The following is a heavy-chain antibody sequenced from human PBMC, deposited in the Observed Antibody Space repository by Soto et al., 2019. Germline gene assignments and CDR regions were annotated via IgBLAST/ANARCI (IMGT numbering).Heavy chain of an antibody. CDR3: AKRYYYDSSGYPRVGAFDI. Sequence: GGSLRLSCAASGFTFSSYAMSWVRQAPGKGLEWVSAISGSGGSTYYADSVKGRPTISRDNSKNTLYLQMNSLRAEDTAVYYCAKRYYYDSSGYPRVGAFDIWGQGTMVTVSS. V-gene: IGHV3-23*01. J-gene: IGHJ3*02. CDR2: ISGSGGST. D-gene: IGHD3-22*01. CDR1: GFTFSSYA.